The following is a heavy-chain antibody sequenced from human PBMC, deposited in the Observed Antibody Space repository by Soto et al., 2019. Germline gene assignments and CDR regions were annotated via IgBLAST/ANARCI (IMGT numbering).Heavy chain of an antibody. CDR2: MNPHSGNT. CDR3: TRVAGSGISYTGY. J-gene: IGHJ4*02. Sequence: ASVKVSCKASGYTFTNYDINWVRQATGQGLEWMGWMNPHSGNTGYAQKFQGRVTMTRNTSISTAYMELSSLRSEDTAVYYCTRVAGSGISYTGYWGQGTLVTVSS. CDR1: GYTFTNYD. V-gene: IGHV1-8*01. D-gene: IGHD3-10*01.